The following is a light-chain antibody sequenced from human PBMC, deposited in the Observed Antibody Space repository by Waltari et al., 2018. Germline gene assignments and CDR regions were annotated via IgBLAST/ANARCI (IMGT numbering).Light chain of an antibody. CDR3: MIWHSGFWV. Sequence: QAVLTQPSSLSASPGASASPSSTLRRAANVVSYTIYCYQQKAGRPPQFLLRYKAVSDNQQGSGGPSRFYGSKDASANVGILLIAGLRSEDDADYYCMIWHSGFWVSGGGTQLTVL. CDR2: YKAVSDN. CDR1: RAANVVSYT. V-gene: IGLV5-45*03. J-gene: IGLJ3*02.